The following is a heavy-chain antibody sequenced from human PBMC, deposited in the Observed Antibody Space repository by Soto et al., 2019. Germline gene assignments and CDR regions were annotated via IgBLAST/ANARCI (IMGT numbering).Heavy chain of an antibody. J-gene: IGHJ4*02. D-gene: IGHD6-13*01. CDR1: GFTFSSYG. Sequence: PGGSLRLSCATAGFTFSSYGMHWVRQAPGKGLEWVAAISSSSSNIYYADSVKGRFTISRDNAKNTLYLQMNSLRAEDTAVYYCARETYSSSWGVDYWGQGTLVTVSS. V-gene: IGHV3-21*01. CDR3: ARETYSSSWGVDY. CDR2: ISSSSSNI.